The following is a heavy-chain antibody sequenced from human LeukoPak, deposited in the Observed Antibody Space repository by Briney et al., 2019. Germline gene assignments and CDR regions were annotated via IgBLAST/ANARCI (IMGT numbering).Heavy chain of an antibody. CDR3: AKAPSGLTMIVVWVFDY. D-gene: IGHD3-22*01. J-gene: IGHJ4*02. CDR2: ISGSGGST. V-gene: IGHV3-23*01. CDR1: GFTFSSYA. Sequence: PGGSLRLSCAASGFTFSSYAMSWVRQAPGKGPEWVSAISGSGGSTYYADSVKGRFTISRDNSKNTLYLQMNSLRAEDTAVYYCAKAPSGLTMIVVWVFDYWGQGTLVTVSS.